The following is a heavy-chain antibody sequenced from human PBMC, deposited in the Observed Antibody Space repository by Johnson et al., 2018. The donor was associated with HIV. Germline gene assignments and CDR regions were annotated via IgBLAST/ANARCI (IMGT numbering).Heavy chain of an antibody. CDR2: INWNGGST. CDR3: AKVRVAAMIVVVSGRDAFDI. J-gene: IGHJ3*02. Sequence: VQLVESGGGVVQPGGSLRLSCVASGFTFSNYGMHWVRQAPGKGLEWVSGINWNGGSTGYVDSVKGRFTLSRDNAKNSLYLQMNSLRVEDTAVYYCAKVRVAAMIVVVSGRDAFDIWGQGTMVTVSS. CDR1: GFTFSNYG. D-gene: IGHD3-22*01. V-gene: IGHV3-20*04.